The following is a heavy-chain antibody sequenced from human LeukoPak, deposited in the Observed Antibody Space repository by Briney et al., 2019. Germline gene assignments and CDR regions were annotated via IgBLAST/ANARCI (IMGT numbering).Heavy chain of an antibody. V-gene: IGHV3-48*01. D-gene: IGHD5-12*01. CDR2: ISSSSSKV. CDR1: GFTFSGYT. Sequence: GGSLRLSCAASGFTFSGYTMNWVRQAPGKGLEWVSKISSSSSKVYYADSVKGRFTISRDNAKNSLYLQMNSLRAEDTAVYYYARDSPQALAILHAFDIWGQGTMVTVSS. CDR3: ARDSPQALAILHAFDI. J-gene: IGHJ3*02.